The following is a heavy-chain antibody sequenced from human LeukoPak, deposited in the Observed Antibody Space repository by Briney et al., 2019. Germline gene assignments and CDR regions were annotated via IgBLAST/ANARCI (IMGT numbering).Heavy chain of an antibody. D-gene: IGHD3-3*02. CDR3: ASSNHFWSGYYLLDY. J-gene: IGHJ4*02. CDR1: GGSFTGYY. V-gene: IGHV4-34*01. Sequence: KPSETLSLTCAVYGGSFTGYYWSWIRQPPGKGLEWIGEIDHSGSTNYNPSLESRVTISVDTSKNQFSLELSSVTAADTAVYYCASSNHFWSGYYLLDYWGQGTLVTVSS. CDR2: IDHSGST.